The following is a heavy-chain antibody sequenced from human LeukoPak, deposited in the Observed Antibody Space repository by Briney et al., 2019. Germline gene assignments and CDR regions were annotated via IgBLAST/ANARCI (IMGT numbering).Heavy chain of an antibody. D-gene: IGHD3-10*01. V-gene: IGHV1-69*13. CDR3: ARDWSYGSGSYYDY. CDR1: GYTFTSYG. J-gene: IGHJ4*02. Sequence: ASVKVSCKASGYTFTSYGISWVRQAPGQGLEWMGGIIPIFGTANYAQKFQGRVTITADESTSTAYMELSSLRSEDTAVYYCARDWSYGSGSYYDYWGQGTLVTVSS. CDR2: IIPIFGTA.